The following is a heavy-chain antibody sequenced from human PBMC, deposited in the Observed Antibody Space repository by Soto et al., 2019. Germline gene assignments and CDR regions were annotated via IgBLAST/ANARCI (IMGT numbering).Heavy chain of an antibody. V-gene: IGHV3-30*18. CDR1: GFTFSSYG. CDR2: ISYDGSNK. CDR3: AKEPPMVRGVTTSHYGMDV. Sequence: GGSLRLSCAASGFTFSSYGMHWVRQAPGKGLEWVAVISYDGSNKYYADSVKGRFTISRDNSKNTLYLQMNSLRAEDTAVYYCAKEPPMVRGVTTSHYGMDVWGQGTTVTVSS. J-gene: IGHJ6*02. D-gene: IGHD3-10*01.